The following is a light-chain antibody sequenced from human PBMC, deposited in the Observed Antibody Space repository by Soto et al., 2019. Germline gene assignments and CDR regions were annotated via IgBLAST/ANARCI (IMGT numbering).Light chain of an antibody. CDR1: QSLSSNY. CDR2: GAS. Sequence: EIVLTQSPGTLSLSPGERATLSCRASQSLSSNYLAWYQQKPGQAPRLLIYGASSRATGIPGRFSGSGSGTDFTLTISSLEPEDFAVYYCHHYGRSPIFTLGPGTTVDIK. V-gene: IGKV3-20*01. J-gene: IGKJ3*01. CDR3: HHYGRSPIFT.